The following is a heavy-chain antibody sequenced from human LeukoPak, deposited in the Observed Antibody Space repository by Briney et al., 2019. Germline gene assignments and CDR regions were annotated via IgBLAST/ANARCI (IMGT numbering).Heavy chain of an antibody. CDR1: GFTFSDYY. Sequence: GGSLRLSCAASGFTFSDYYMSWIRQAPGKGLEWVSYISSSGSTIYYADSVKGRFTISRDNAKNSLYLQMNSLRAEDTAVFYCVRDRSTFTLFDSWGQGTLVTVSS. V-gene: IGHV3-11*04. D-gene: IGHD2-15*01. CDR2: ISSSGSTI. CDR3: VRDRSTFTLFDS. J-gene: IGHJ4*02.